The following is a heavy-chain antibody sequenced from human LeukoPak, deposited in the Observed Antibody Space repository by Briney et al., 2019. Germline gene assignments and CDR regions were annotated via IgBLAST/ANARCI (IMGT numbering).Heavy chain of an antibody. CDR2: IKQDGSEK. CDR1: GFTFSSYW. V-gene: IGHV3-7*03. J-gene: IGHJ4*02. D-gene: IGHD2-15*01. Sequence: PGRSLRLSCAASGFTFSSYWMSWVRQAPGKGLEWVANIKQDGSEKYYVDSVKGRFTISRDNAKNSLYLQINSLRAEDTAVYYCARVGRGGSCLDYWGQGTLVTVSS. CDR3: ARVGRGGSCLDY.